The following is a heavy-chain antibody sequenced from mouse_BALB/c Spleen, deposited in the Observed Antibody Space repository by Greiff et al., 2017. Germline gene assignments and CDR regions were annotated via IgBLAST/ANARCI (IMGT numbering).Heavy chain of an antibody. CDR2: IRLKSNNYAT. CDR1: GFTFSNYW. J-gene: IGHJ4*01. Sequence: EVQGVESGGGLVQPGGSMKLSCVASGFTFSNYWMNWVRQSPEKGLEWVAEIRLKSNNYATHYAESVKGRFTISRDDSKSSVYLQMNNLRAEDTGIYYCTRHDYYAIDYWGQGTSVTVSA. CDR3: TRHDYYAIDY. V-gene: IGHV6-6*02.